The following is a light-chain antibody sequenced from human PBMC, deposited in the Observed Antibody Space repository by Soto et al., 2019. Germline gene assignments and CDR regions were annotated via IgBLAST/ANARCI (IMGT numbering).Light chain of an antibody. CDR2: GAS. J-gene: IGKJ3*01. Sequence: EVVLTQSPGTLSLSPGERATLSCRASQSVSNNFLAWYQQKPGQAPRLLMYGASSRATGIPDRFSGSGSEIEFTLTLSILDPEDFAVYYCQQYGSSSPFAFGPGTKVDIK. CDR3: QQYGSSSPFA. CDR1: QSVSNNF. V-gene: IGKV3-20*01.